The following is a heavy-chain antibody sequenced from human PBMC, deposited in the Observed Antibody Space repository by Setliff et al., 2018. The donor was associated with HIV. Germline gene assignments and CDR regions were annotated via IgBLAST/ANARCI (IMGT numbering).Heavy chain of an antibody. J-gene: IGHJ4*02. CDR2: VYYTGST. CDR1: GGSVSSSGYY. CDR3: ARGGYIAARFYYFDY. V-gene: IGHV4-39*07. Sequence: SETLSLTCTLSGGSVSSSGYYWGWLRQPPGQGPEWIGSVYYTGSTYYSLSLNSRVTISVDTSKNQFSLKLSSVTAADTAVYYCARGGYIAARFYYFDYWGQGWLVTVSS. D-gene: IGHD6-6*01.